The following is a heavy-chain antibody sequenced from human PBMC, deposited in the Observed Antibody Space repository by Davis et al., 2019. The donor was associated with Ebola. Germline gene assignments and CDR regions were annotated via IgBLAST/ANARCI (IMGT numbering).Heavy chain of an antibody. D-gene: IGHD6-13*01. V-gene: IGHV3-73*01. CDR1: PFPFIPSS. CDR2: IRSKANSYAT. CDR3: TTTPSSSRYTSDV. Sequence: GGSLRLSFPASPFPFIPSSMHWVRQASGKGLEWVGRIRSKANSYATAYAASVKGRFTISRFDSKNTAYLQMNSLKTEDTAVYYCTTTPSSSRYTSDVWGQGTTVTVCS. J-gene: IGHJ6*02.